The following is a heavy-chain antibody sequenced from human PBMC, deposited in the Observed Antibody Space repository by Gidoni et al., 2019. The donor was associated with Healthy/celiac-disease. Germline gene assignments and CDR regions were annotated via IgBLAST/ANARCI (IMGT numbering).Heavy chain of an antibody. CDR3: AREEMYSSDWSRDYYYGMDV. CDR1: GFTFSSYG. V-gene: IGHV3-33*01. J-gene: IGHJ6*02. CDR2: IWYDGSNK. Sequence: QVQLVESGGGVVQPGRSLRLSCAASGFTFSSYGMHWVRQAPGKGLEWVAFIWYDGSNKYYADSVKGRFTISRDNSKNTLYLQMNSLRAEDTAVYYCAREEMYSSDWSRDYYYGMDVWGQGTTVTVSS. D-gene: IGHD6-19*01.